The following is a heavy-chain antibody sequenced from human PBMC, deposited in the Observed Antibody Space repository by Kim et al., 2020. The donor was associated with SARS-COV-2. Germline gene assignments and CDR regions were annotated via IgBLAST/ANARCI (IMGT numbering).Heavy chain of an antibody. CDR3: ARLYYYGSGAGMDV. D-gene: IGHD3-10*01. CDR2: IWYDGSNK. J-gene: IGHJ6*02. Sequence: GGSLRLSCAASGFTFSSYGMHWVRQAPGKGLEWVAVIWYDGSNKYYADSVKGRFTISRDNSKTTLYLQMNSLRAEDSAVYYCARLYYYGSGAGMDVWGQGTTVTVSS. V-gene: IGHV3-33*01. CDR1: GFTFSSYG.